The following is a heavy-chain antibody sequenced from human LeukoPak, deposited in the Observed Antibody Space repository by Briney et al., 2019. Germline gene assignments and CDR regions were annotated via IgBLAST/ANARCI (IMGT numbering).Heavy chain of an antibody. J-gene: IGHJ5*02. CDR3: ARVFRGAVTSNWFDP. CDR1: GASMNGHY. CDR2: ISDSGST. D-gene: IGHD3-3*01. Sequence: SETLPLTCSVSGASMNGHYWTWIRLSPGKGLEWIGYISDSGSTSYNPSLRSRVIMALEASKTEFSLRLNSVTVADTAVYYCARVFRGAVTSNWFDPWGQGTLVTVSS. V-gene: IGHV4-59*11.